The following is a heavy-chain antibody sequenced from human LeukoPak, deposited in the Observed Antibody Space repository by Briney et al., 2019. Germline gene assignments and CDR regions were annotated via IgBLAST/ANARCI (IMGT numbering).Heavy chain of an antibody. CDR2: IFGGGST. Sequence: GSLRLSCAASGFTFSSYAMGWVRQAPGKGLEWVSIIFGGGSTYHAESVKGRFSISRDISKNTLYLQMNSLRAEDTAVYYCARDYAFDIWGQGTMVTVSS. J-gene: IGHJ3*02. CDR1: GFTFSSYA. V-gene: IGHV3-53*01. CDR3: ARDYAFDI.